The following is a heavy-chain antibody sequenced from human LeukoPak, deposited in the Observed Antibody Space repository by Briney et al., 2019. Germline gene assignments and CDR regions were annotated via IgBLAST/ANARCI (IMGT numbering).Heavy chain of an antibody. CDR3: ATDPYSGSYLVAAFDI. Sequence: ASVKVSCKVSGYTLTELSMHWVRQAPGKGLEWMGGFDPEDGETIYAQKFQGRVTMTEDTSTDTAYMELSSLRSEDTAVYYCATDPYSGSYLVAAFDIWGQGTMVTVSS. CDR2: FDPEDGET. D-gene: IGHD1-26*01. CDR1: GYTLTELS. J-gene: IGHJ3*02. V-gene: IGHV1-24*01.